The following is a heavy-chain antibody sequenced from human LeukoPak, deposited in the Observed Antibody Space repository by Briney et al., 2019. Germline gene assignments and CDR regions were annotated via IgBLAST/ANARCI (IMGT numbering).Heavy chain of an antibody. CDR1: GFTFSNYA. CDR2: ISGSGGST. D-gene: IGHD2-15*01. CDR3: AREDAGYCSGGSCYIDY. Sequence: GGSLRLSCAASGFTFSNYAMSWVRQAPGKGLEWVSGISGSGGSTYYADSVKGRFTISRDNAKNSLYLQMNSLRAEDTAVYYCAREDAGYCSGGSCYIDYWGQGTLVTVSS. V-gene: IGHV3-23*01. J-gene: IGHJ4*02.